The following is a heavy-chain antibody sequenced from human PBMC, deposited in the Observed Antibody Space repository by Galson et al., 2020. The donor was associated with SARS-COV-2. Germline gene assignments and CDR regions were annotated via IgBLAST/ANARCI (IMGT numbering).Heavy chain of an antibody. CDR3: ARPLIAAAGKLPFGY. J-gene: IGHJ4*02. Sequence: GGSLRLSCAASGFTVSSNYMSWVRQAPGKGLEWVSVIYSGGSTYYADSVKGRFTISRDNSKNTLYLQMNSLRAEDTAVYYCARPLIAAAGKLPFGYWGQGTLVTVSS. CDR1: GFTVSSNY. CDR2: IYSGGST. V-gene: IGHV3-53*01. D-gene: IGHD6-13*01.